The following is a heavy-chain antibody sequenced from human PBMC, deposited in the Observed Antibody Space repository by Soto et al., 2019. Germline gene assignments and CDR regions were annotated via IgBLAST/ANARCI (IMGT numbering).Heavy chain of an antibody. Sequence: PGGSLRLSCAASGFTFSSYAMSWVRQAPGKGLEWVSAINGSGGSTYYADSVKGRFTISRDNSKNTLYLQMNSLRAEDTAVYYCAKVITMIVNFDYWGQGTLVTVSS. CDR3: AKVITMIVNFDY. V-gene: IGHV3-23*01. CDR1: GFTFSSYA. J-gene: IGHJ4*02. D-gene: IGHD3-22*01. CDR2: INGSGGST.